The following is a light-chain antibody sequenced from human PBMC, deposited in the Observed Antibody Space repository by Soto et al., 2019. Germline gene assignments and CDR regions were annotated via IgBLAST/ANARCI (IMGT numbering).Light chain of an antibody. V-gene: IGLV2-14*01. Sequence: TQPASPAGAPGQSIALSCTGTSSDVGGYHYVSWYQQHPGKAPKLMIYAVSNRPSGVSNRFSGSKSGNTASLTISGLQAEDEADYYCSSYTTGSTYVFGTGTKVTVL. CDR3: SSYTTGSTYV. J-gene: IGLJ1*01. CDR2: AVS. CDR1: SSDVGGYHY.